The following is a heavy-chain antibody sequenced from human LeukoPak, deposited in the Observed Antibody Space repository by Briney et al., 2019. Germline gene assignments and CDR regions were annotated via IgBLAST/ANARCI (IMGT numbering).Heavy chain of an antibody. V-gene: IGHV1-18*01. D-gene: IGHD3-10*01. J-gene: IGHJ4*02. CDR2: ISAYNGNT. CDR1: GYTFTSYG. Sequence: ASVKVSCKASGYTFTSYGISWVRQAPGQGLEWMGWISAYNGNTNYAQKLQGRVTMTTDTSTSTAYMELRSLRSDDTAVYYCARGQMVRGVIIVYYFDYWGQGTLVTVSS. CDR3: ARGQMVRGVIIVYYFDY.